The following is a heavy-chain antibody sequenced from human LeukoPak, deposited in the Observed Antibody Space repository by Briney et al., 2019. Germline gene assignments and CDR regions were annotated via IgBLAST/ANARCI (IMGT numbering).Heavy chain of an antibody. CDR2: MYVSGST. V-gene: IGHV4-4*07. J-gene: IGHJ5*02. D-gene: IGHD3-10*01. CDR1: GDSISSYY. Sequence: SGTLSLTCTVSGDSISSYYWSWIRQPAGKGLEWIGRMYVSGSTNYNPSLKSRVTMSVDTSKNQFSLKMTSVTAADTAFYYCARDMVRGVKAYLSWFDPWGQGILVTVST. CDR3: ARDMVRGVKAYLSWFDP.